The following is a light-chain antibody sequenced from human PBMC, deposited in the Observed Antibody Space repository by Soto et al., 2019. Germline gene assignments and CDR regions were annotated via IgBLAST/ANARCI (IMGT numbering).Light chain of an antibody. J-gene: IGKJ1*01. V-gene: IGKV1-39*01. CDR1: QSISSY. CDR3: QQSYGNRWT. CDR2: AAS. Sequence: DILMTQSPSSLSASVGDRVTLTCRAGQSISSYLNWYQQIPGKVPKLLIYAASNLQSGVPTRFSGSGSGTDFTIIISSLQPEDFATYYCQQSYGNRWTFGQWTRVEIK.